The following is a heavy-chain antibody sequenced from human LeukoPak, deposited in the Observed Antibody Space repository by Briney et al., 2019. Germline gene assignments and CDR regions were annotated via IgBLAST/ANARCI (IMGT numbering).Heavy chain of an antibody. D-gene: IGHD3-3*01. CDR1: GGTFSSYA. V-gene: IGHV1-2*02. Sequence: ASVKVSCKASGGTFSSYAISWVRQAPGQGLEWMGWINPNSGGTNYAQKFQGRVTMTRDTSISTAYMELSRLRSDDTAVYYCARVSRDYDPFFDYWGQGTLVTVSS. CDR2: INPNSGGT. J-gene: IGHJ4*02. CDR3: ARVSRDYDPFFDY.